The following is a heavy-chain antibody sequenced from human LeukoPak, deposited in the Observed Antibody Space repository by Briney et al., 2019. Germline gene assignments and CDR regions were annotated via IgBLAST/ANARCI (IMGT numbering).Heavy chain of an antibody. CDR2: IYYSGST. J-gene: IGHJ3*02. V-gene: IGHV4-59*08. CDR1: GGSISSYY. D-gene: IGHD3-16*01. CDR3: AGLREGAFDI. Sequence: SETLSLTCTVSGGSISSYYWSWIQQPPGKGLEWIGYIYYSGSTNYNPSLKSRVTISVDTSKNQFSLKLSSVTAADTAVYYCAGLREGAFDIWGQGTMVTVSS.